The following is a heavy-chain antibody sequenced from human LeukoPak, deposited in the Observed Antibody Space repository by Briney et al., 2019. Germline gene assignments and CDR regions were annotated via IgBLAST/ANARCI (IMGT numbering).Heavy chain of an antibody. J-gene: IGHJ4*02. D-gene: IGHD6-19*01. CDR3: AKKGGIAVAGTGYYFDY. CDR1: GYSISSGYY. CDR2: ISGSGGST. Sequence: LSLTCTVSGYSISSGYYWGWIRQPPGKGLEWVSAISGSGGSTYYADSVKGRFTISRDNSKNTLYLQMNSLRAEDTAVYYCAKKGGIAVAGTGYYFDYWGQGTLVAVSS. V-gene: IGHV3-23*01.